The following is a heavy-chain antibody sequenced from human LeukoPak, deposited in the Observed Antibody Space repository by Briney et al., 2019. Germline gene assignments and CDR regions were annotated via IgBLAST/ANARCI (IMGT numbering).Heavy chain of an antibody. Sequence: GASVKVSCKASGYTFTSYGISWVRQAPGQGLEWMGGIIPIFGTANYAQKFQGRVTITADKSTSTAYMELSSLRSEDTAAYYCARDPLPSGSYYDYWGQGTLVTVSS. CDR2: IIPIFGTA. V-gene: IGHV1-69*06. CDR1: GYTFTSYG. CDR3: ARDPLPSGSYYDY. D-gene: IGHD1-26*01. J-gene: IGHJ4*02.